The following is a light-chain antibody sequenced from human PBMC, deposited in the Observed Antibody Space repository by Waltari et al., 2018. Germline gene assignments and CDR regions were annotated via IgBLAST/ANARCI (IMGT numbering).Light chain of an antibody. V-gene: IGKV1-39*01. CDR1: QSIGNS. CDR3: QQSYSSLWT. CDR2: EAS. Sequence: DIQITQSPSPLSASVGDRVTITCRASQSIGNSLNWYQQKPGKAPKLLIYEASSLQSGVPLRFSGSGSGTDFTLTINSLQPDDFATYYCQQSYSSLWTFGQGAKVEIK. J-gene: IGKJ1*01.